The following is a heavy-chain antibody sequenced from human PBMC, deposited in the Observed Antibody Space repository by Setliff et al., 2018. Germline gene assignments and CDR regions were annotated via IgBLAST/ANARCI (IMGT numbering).Heavy chain of an antibody. CDR3: ARGSRFGTIVYKGDYYMDV. D-gene: IGHD3-10*01. CDR2: INTNTGNP. J-gene: IGHJ6*03. V-gene: IGHV7-4-1*02. CDR1: GYIFTRYR. Sequence: ASVKVSCKASGYIFTRYRITWVRQSPGQGLEWMGWINTNTGNPTYAQGFTGRFFFSLDTSVSTAYLQISSLKSEDTAVYYCARGSRFGTIVYKGDYYMDVWGKGTTVTVSS.